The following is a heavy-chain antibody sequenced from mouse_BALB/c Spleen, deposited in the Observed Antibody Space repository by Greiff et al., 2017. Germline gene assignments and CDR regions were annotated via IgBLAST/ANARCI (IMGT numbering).Heavy chain of an antibody. CDR2: INPSTGYT. Sequence: QVQLQQSGAELAKPGASVKMSCKASGYTFTSYWMHWVKQRPGQGLEWIGYINPSTGYTEYNQKFKDKATLTADKSSSTAYMQLSSLTSEDSAVYYCARSITTATGGYAMDYWGQGTSVTVSS. CDR1: GYTFTSYW. J-gene: IGHJ4*01. CDR3: ARSITTATGGYAMDY. V-gene: IGHV1-7*01. D-gene: IGHD1-2*01.